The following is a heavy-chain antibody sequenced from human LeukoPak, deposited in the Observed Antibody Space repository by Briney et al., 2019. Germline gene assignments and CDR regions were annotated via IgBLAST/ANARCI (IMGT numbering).Heavy chain of an antibody. J-gene: IGHJ4*02. Sequence: PGGPLRLSCAASGFTFSNAWMTWVRQAPGKGLEWVGRIKSKTDGGTTDYAAPVKGRFTISRDDSKNTLYLQMNSLKTEDTAVYYCTTTTVGRYYDFWSGYSSDYWGQGTLVTVSS. CDR1: GFTFSNAW. CDR3: TTTTVGRYYDFWSGYSSDY. CDR2: IKSKTDGGTT. D-gene: IGHD3-3*01. V-gene: IGHV3-15*01.